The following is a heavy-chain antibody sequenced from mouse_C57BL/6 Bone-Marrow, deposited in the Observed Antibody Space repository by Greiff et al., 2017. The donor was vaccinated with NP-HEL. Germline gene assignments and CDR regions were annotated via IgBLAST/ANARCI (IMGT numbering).Heavy chain of an antibody. Sequence: QVQLQQSGAELARPGASVKLSCKASGYTFTSYGISWVKQRTGQGLEWIGEIYPRSGNTYYNEKFKGKATLTADKSSSTAYMELRSLTSEDSAVYFCASPSSPVDAMDYWGRGNSITVTA. CDR1: GYTFTSYG. CDR2: IYPRSGNT. D-gene: IGHD2-10*02. J-gene: IGHJ4*01. V-gene: IGHV1-81*01. CDR3: ASPSSPVDAMDY.